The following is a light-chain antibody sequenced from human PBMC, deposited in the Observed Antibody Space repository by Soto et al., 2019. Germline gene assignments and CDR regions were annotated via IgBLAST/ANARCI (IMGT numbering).Light chain of an antibody. CDR1: SSNIGNNY. V-gene: IGLV1-51*02. J-gene: IGLJ2*01. CDR2: ENN. Sequence: QSVLTQPPSVSAAPGQKGTISCSGSSSNIGNNYVSWYQQLPGTAPKLLIYENNKRPSGIPDRFSGSKSGTSATLGITGLQTGDEGDYYCGTWDSSLSAVVFGGGTKLTVL. CDR3: GTWDSSLSAVV.